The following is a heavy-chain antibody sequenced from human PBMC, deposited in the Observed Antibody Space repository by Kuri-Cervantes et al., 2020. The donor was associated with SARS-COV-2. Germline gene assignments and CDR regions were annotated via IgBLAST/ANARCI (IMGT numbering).Heavy chain of an antibody. J-gene: IGHJ4*02. CDR3: ARDLGNNWNDPFDY. CDR2: ISSSSSYI. Sequence: GESLKISCASSGFTFSSYSMNWVRQAPGKGLEWVSSISSSSSYIYYADSVKGRFTISRDNAKNALYLQMNSLRAEDTAVYYCARDLGNNWNDPFDYWGQGTLVTVSS. CDR1: GFTFSSYS. V-gene: IGHV3-21*01. D-gene: IGHD1-20*01.